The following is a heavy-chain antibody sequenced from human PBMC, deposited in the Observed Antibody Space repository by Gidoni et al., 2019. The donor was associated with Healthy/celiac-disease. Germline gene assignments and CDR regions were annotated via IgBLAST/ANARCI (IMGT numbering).Heavy chain of an antibody. Sequence: QVQLQESGPGLVKPSGPLSLTCAVTGGSISSSNWWSWVRQPPGKGLEWIGEIYHSGSTNYNPALKSRVTISVDKSKNQFSLKLSSVTAADTAVYYCARGGGFRGSGRRHLDYWGQGTLVTVSS. CDR3: ARGGGFRGSGRRHLDY. CDR2: IYHSGST. D-gene: IGHD3-10*01. V-gene: IGHV4-4*02. CDR1: GGSISSSNW. J-gene: IGHJ4*02.